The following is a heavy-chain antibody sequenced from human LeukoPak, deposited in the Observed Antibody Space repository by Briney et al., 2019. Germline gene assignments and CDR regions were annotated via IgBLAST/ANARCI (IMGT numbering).Heavy chain of an antibody. Sequence: ASVKVSCKASGYTFTSYYMHWVRQAPGQGLEWMGIINPSGGSTSYAQKFQGRVTMTRDMSTSTVYIELSSLRSEDTAVYYCASSRPSNWFDPWGQGTLVTVSS. V-gene: IGHV1-46*01. J-gene: IGHJ5*02. CDR2: INPSGGST. CDR1: GYTFTSYY. CDR3: ASSRPSNWFDP.